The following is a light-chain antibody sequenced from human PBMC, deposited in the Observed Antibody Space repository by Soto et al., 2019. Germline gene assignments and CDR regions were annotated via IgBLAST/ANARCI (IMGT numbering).Light chain of an antibody. Sequence: DIVMTQSPDSLAVSLGERATINCKSSQSVLYSSNNKNYLAWYQQKPGQPPKLLMYWASTRESGVPDRFSGSGSGTDLTLTISSLQAEDVAVYYCQQYYSTPRTFGQGTKLEIK. CDR2: WAS. V-gene: IGKV4-1*01. CDR3: QQYYSTPRT. CDR1: QSVLYSSNNKNY. J-gene: IGKJ2*01.